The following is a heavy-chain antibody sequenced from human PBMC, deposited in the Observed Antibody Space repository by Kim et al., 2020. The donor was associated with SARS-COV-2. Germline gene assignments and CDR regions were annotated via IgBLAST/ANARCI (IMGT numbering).Heavy chain of an antibody. J-gene: IGHJ4*02. V-gene: IGHV4-39*07. CDR3: ARIGYGSGLIY. D-gene: IGHD3-10*01. Sequence: TYYNPSLKSRVTISVDTSKNQFSLKLSSVTAADTAVYYCARIGYGSGLIYWGQGTLVTVSS. CDR2: T.